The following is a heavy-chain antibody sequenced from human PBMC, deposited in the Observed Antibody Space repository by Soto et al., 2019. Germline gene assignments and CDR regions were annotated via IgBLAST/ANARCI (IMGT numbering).Heavy chain of an antibody. D-gene: IGHD1-26*01. CDR2: VEVENDDR. V-gene: IGHV1-69-2*01. Sequence: EVLLQQSGAEAREPGGVVKMSCAVSGITFSDLHMHWVKQVPGKGLEWVGLVEVENDDRLYAEKYRGRFNINTDTSRHTSYMELTSLTSDDTAIYFCAAVRGSLGSLSFDYWGQGTPVTVSA. CDR1: GITFSDLH. J-gene: IGHJ4*02. CDR3: AAVRGSLGSLSFDY.